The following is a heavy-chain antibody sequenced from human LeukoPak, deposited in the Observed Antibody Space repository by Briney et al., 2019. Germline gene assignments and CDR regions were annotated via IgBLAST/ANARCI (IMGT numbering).Heavy chain of an antibody. CDR3: ARDGEYGSGSYYGENYFDY. J-gene: IGHJ4*02. D-gene: IGHD3-10*01. Sequence: RGGSLRLSCAASGFTVSSNYMSWVRQAPGKGLEWVSVIYSGGSTYYADSVKGRFTISRDNSKNTLYLQMNSLRAEDTAVYYCARDGEYGSGSYYGENYFDYRGQGTLVTVSS. V-gene: IGHV3-66*01. CDR1: GFTVSSNY. CDR2: IYSGGST.